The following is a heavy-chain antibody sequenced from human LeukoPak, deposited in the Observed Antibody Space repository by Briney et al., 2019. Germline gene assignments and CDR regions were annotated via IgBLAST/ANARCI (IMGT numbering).Heavy chain of an antibody. CDR3: ARDFRVMPFDY. Sequence: GGSLRLTCAASAFTFSSYEMNWVRQAPEKGLEWVSYISSSGSTIYYADSVKGRFTISRDNAKNSLYLQMNSLRAEDTAVYYCARDFRVMPFDYWGQGTLVTVSS. CDR2: ISSSGSTI. D-gene: IGHD3-16*01. V-gene: IGHV3-48*03. J-gene: IGHJ4*02. CDR1: AFTFSSYE.